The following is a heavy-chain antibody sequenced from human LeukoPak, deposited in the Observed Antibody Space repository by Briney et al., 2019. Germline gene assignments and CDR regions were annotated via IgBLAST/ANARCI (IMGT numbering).Heavy chain of an antibody. CDR2: IYTSGST. J-gene: IGHJ4*02. Sequence: SETLSLACTASGGSISSYYWSWIRQPAGKGLEWIGRIYTSGSTNYNPSLKSRVTMSVDTSKNQFSLKLSSVTAADTAVYYCARDREVGATFDYWGQGTLVTVSS. D-gene: IGHD1-26*01. CDR1: GGSISSYY. CDR3: ARDREVGATFDY. V-gene: IGHV4-4*07.